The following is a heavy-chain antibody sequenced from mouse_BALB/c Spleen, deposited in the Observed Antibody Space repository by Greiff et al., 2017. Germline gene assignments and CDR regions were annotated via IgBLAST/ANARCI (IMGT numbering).Heavy chain of an antibody. Sequence: QVQLQQSGPELVKPGASVRISCKASGYTFPSYYIHWVKQRPGQGLEWIGWIYPGNVNTKYNEKFKGKATLTADKSSSTAYMQLSSLTSEDSAVYFCARGSMVTTDVYYAMDYWGQGTSVTVSS. J-gene: IGHJ4*01. D-gene: IGHD2-2*01. V-gene: IGHV1S56*01. CDR3: ARGSMVTTDVYYAMDY. CDR1: GYTFPSYY. CDR2: IYPGNVNT.